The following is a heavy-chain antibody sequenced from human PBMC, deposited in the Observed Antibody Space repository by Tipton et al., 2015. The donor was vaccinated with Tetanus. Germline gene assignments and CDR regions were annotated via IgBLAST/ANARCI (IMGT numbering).Heavy chain of an antibody. J-gene: IGHJ4*02. D-gene: IGHD6-13*01. V-gene: IGHV4-30-2*01. CDR2: INHSGST. CDR1: GGSISSGGYS. CDR3: ARIRGRQLVAHFDY. Sequence: LRLSCAVSGGSISSGGYSWSWIRQPPGKGLEWIGEINHSGSTNYNPSLKSRVTISVDTSETQFSLKLSSVTAADTAVYYCARIRGRQLVAHFDYWGQGTLVTVSS.